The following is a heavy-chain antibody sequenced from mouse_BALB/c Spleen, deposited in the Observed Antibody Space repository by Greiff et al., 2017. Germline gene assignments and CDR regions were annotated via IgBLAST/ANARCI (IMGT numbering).Heavy chain of an antibody. CDR2: ISYSGST. D-gene: IGHD2-12*01. Sequence: EVMLVESGPSLVKPSQTLSLTCSVSGDSITSGYWNWIRKFPGNKLEYMGYISYSGSTYYNPSLKSRISITRDTSKNQYYLQLNSVTTEDTATYYCARYEYSYDEGYYYAMDYWGQGTSVTVSS. CDR1: GDSITSGY. J-gene: IGHJ4*01. CDR3: ARYEYSYDEGYYYAMDY. V-gene: IGHV3-8*02.